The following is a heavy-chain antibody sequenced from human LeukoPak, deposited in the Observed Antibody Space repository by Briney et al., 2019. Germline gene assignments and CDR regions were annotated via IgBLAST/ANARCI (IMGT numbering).Heavy chain of an antibody. CDR1: GYTFTTYA. D-gene: IGHD2-2*01. V-gene: IGHV1-18*01. CDR3: ARAEGIVVVPAAMLGLGY. Sequence: GASVKVSCKASGYTFTTYAMNWVRQAPGQGLEWMGWISAYNGNTNYAQKLQGRVTMTTDTSTSTAYMELRSLRSDDTAVYYCARAEGIVVVPAAMLGLGYWGQGTLVTVSS. J-gene: IGHJ4*02. CDR2: ISAYNGNT.